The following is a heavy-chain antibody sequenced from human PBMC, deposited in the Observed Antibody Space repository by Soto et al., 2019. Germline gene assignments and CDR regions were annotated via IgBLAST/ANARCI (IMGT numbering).Heavy chain of an antibody. D-gene: IGHD2-2*01. J-gene: IGHJ3*02. CDR2: ISGSGGST. CDR1: GFTFSSYA. CDR3: AAPIVVVPAAMKPRAGSNPVRAFDI. V-gene: IGHV3-23*01. Sequence: GGSLRLSCAASGFTFSSYAMSWVRQAPGKGLEWVSAISGSGGSTYYADSVKGRFTISRDNSKNTLYLQMNSLGAEDTAVYYCAAPIVVVPAAMKPRAGSNPVRAFDIWGQGTMVTVSS.